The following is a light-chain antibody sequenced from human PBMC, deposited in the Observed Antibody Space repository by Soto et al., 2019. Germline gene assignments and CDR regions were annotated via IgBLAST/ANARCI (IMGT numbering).Light chain of an antibody. J-gene: IGKJ5*01. CDR1: QSISSW. CDR3: QQYGSSLPIT. V-gene: IGKV1-5*03. CDR2: KAS. Sequence: DIQMTQSPSTLSASVGDRVTITCGASQSISSWLAWYQQKQGKAPKLLIYKASSLESGVPSRFSGSGSGTEFTLTISSLQPDDFAVYYCQQYGSSLPITFGQGTRLEIK.